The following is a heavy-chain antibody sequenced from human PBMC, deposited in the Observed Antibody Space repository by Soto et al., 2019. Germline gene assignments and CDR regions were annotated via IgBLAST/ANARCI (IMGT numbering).Heavy chain of an antibody. CDR3: ARVLRGWFDP. CDR1: GGSITSANW. CDR2: ISHSGIT. V-gene: IGHV4-4*02. Sequence: SETLSLTCAVSGGSITSANWWTWVRQPPGGGLEWIGEISHSGITNYKASLKSRVTMSVDKTKNDVSLRLTSVTAADTAVYYCARVLRGWFDPWGQGTPVTVSS. J-gene: IGHJ5*02.